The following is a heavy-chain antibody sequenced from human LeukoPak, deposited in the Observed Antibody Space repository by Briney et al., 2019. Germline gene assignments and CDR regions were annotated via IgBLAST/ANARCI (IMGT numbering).Heavy chain of an antibody. V-gene: IGHV1-2*02. Sequence: ASVKVSCKASGYTFTGYYMHWVRQAPGQGLEWMGWINPNSGGTNYAQKLQGRVTMTTDTSTSTAYMELRSLRSDDTAVYYCARERLVVGATAFDYWGQGTLVTVSS. CDR2: INPNSGGT. CDR1: GYTFTGYY. CDR3: ARERLVVGATAFDY. D-gene: IGHD1-26*01. J-gene: IGHJ4*02.